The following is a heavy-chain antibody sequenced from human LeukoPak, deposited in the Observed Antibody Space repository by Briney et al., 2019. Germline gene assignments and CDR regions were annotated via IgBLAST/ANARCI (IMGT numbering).Heavy chain of an antibody. CDR2: INPNSGGT. D-gene: IGHD3-3*01. J-gene: IGHJ4*02. CDR3: ARDQGDTYYDFWSGYGRDYFDY. CDR1: GYTFTGYY. Sequence: AASVKVSCKASGYTFTGYYMHWVRQAPGQRLEWMGWINPNSGGTNYAQKFQGRVTMTRDTSISTAYMELSRLRSDDTAVYYCARDQGDTYYDFWSGYGRDYFDYWGRGTLVTVSS. V-gene: IGHV1-2*02.